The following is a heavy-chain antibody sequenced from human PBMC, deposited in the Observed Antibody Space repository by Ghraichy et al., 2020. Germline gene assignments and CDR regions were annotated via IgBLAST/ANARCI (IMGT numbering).Heavy chain of an antibody. Sequence: SETLSLTCTVSGGSISSYYWSWIRQPPGKGLEWIGYISYSGSTNYNPSLKSRVTISVDTSKNQFSLHLSSVTAADTALYYCARVQSTFRWYHDYWGQGTLVTVSS. CDR2: ISYSGST. CDR3: ARVQSTFRWYHDY. CDR1: GGSISSYY. J-gene: IGHJ4*02. D-gene: IGHD4-23*01. V-gene: IGHV4-59*01.